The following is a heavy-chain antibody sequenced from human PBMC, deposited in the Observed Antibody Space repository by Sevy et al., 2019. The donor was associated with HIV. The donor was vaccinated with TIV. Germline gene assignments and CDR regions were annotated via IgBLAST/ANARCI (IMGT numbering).Heavy chain of an antibody. J-gene: IGHJ6*02. CDR1: GFTFGDYA. Sequence: GGSLRLSCTASGFTFGDYAMSWVRQAPGKGLEWVGFIRSNAYGGTTEYAASVKGRFTISRDDSKSIAYLQMNSLKTEDTAVYYCTREDAPDDFWSGYFLTKGYYGMDVWGQGTTVTVSS. V-gene: IGHV3-49*04. CDR2: IRSNAYGGTT. CDR3: TREDAPDDFWSGYFLTKGYYGMDV. D-gene: IGHD3-3*01.